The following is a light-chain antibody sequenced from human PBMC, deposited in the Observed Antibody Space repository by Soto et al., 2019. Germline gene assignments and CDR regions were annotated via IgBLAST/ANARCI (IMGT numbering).Light chain of an antibody. CDR3: QQYCSSPFT. J-gene: IGKJ3*01. V-gene: IGKV3-20*01. Sequence: EIVLTQSPGTLSLSPGERATLSCRASQSVSSSYLAWYQQKPGQAPRLLIYGASSRATGIPDRFSGSGSGTDFTLTISRLEREGFAVYYCQQYCSSPFTFGPGTKVDI. CDR1: QSVSSSY. CDR2: GAS.